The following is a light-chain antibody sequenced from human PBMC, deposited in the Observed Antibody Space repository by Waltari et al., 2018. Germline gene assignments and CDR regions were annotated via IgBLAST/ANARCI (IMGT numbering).Light chain of an antibody. V-gene: IGKV3-15*01. CDR3: QKYNNWPPLT. J-gene: IGKJ4*02. CDR1: QSGSSS. CDR2: GAS. Sequence: ELVMSQSPATLSASPGERAPLSRRPSQSGSSSLPGYQQKPGQPPRLLIYGASSRATGIPARFIGSGSGTEFTLTISSMQSEDFAVYYCQKYNNWPPLTFGGGTKVEIK.